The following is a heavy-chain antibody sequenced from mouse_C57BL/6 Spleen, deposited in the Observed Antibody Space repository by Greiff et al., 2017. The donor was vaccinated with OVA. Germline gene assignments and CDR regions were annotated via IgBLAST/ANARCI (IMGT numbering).Heavy chain of an antibody. J-gene: IGHJ1*03. D-gene: IGHD2-3*01. CDR1: GYTFTSYW. V-gene: IGHV1-61*01. Sequence: QVQLQQPGAELVRPGSSVKLSCKASGYTFTSYWMDWVKQRPGQGLEWIGNIYPSDSETHYNQKFKDKATLTVDKSSSTAYMQLSSLTSEDSAVYYCARRVIYDGYYGYFDVWGTGTTVTVSS. CDR3: ARRVIYDGYYGYFDV. CDR2: IYPSDSET.